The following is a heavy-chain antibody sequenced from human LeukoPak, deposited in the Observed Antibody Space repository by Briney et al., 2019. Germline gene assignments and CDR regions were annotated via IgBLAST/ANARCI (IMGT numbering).Heavy chain of an antibody. CDR1: GFTFSSYA. D-gene: IGHD3-16*01. CDR2: NSGSGGST. V-gene: IGHV3-23*01. Sequence: GGSLGLSCAASGFTFSSYAMSWVRQAPGKGVEWVSANSGSGGSTYYADSVKGRFTISRDNSKNTLYLQMNSLRAEDTAVYYCARSMITLSLCAFDIWGQGTMVTVSS. J-gene: IGHJ3*02. CDR3: ARSMITLSLCAFDI.